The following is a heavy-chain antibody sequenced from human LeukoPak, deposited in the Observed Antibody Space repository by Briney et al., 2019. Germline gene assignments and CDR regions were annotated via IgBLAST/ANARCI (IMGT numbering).Heavy chain of an antibody. V-gene: IGHV3-30*18. Sequence: PGGSLRLSCAASGFTFSSYGMHWVRQAPGKGLEWVAVISYDGSNKYYADSVKGRFTISRDSSKNTLYLQMNSLRAEDTAVYYCAKDVGDFWSGYYTGLAFGWFDPWGQGTLVTVSS. CDR3: AKDVGDFWSGYYTGLAFGWFDP. CDR1: GFTFSSYG. J-gene: IGHJ5*02. D-gene: IGHD3-3*01. CDR2: ISYDGSNK.